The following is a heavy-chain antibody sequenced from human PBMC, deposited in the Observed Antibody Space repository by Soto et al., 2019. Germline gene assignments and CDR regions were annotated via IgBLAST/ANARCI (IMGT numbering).Heavy chain of an antibody. CDR1: GFTFSSYS. D-gene: IGHD5-18*01. CDR3: ARDRVSSGYSDY. CDR2: ISSSSSYI. Sequence: GGSLRLSCAASGFTFSSYSMNWVRQAPGKGLEWVSSISSSSSYIYYADSVKGRFTISRDNAKNSLYLQMNSLRAEDTAVYYCARDRVSSGYSDYWGQGPLVTVSS. V-gene: IGHV3-21*01. J-gene: IGHJ4*02.